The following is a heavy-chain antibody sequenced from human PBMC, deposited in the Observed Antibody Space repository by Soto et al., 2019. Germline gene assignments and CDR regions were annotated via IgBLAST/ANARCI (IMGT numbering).Heavy chain of an antibody. CDR1: GESFSGYI. Sequence: QVQLQQSGAGLLKPSETLSLTCAVYGESFSGYIWTWIRQTPGKGLQWIGQINHSGSAIYNPSLQSRGSRSVHTSNSQFSLELSSVTAADTAVYYWARGLITGSHYSGGWYYFDSWGQGTQVTVSS. CDR2: INHSGSA. CDR3: ARGLITGSHYSGGWYYFDS. J-gene: IGHJ4*02. V-gene: IGHV4-34*01. D-gene: IGHD6-19*01.